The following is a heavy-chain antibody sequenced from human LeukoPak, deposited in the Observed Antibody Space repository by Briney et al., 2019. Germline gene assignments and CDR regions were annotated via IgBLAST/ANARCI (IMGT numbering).Heavy chain of an antibody. J-gene: IGHJ6*02. CDR3: ARDGQNGSPYATDV. CDR1: GFTFRSHG. Sequence: GGSLRLSCAASGFTFRSHGMHWVRQAPGKGLEWVAGIWYDGSNEDYADSVRGRFIISRDNSKNTLHLQMNSLRVEDTAIYYCARDGQNGSPYATDVWGQGTTVTVSS. V-gene: IGHV3-33*01. CDR2: IWYDGSNE. D-gene: IGHD3-10*01.